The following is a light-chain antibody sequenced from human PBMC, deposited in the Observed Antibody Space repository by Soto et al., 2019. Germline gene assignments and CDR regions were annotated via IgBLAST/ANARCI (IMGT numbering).Light chain of an antibody. CDR1: SSDVGGYNY. CDR3: QSTTLRASHV. CDR2: DVS. V-gene: IGLV2-11*01. J-gene: IGLJ1*01. Sequence: QSALTQPRSVSGSPGQSVTISCTGTSSDVGGYNYVSWYQQHPGKAPKLMIYDVSKRPSGVPDRFSGSKSGNTASLTISGLQAEDEADYYCQSTTLRASHVFGTGTKLTVL.